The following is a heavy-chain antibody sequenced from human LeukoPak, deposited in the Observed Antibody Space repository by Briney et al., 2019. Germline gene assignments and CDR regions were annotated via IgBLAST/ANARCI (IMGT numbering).Heavy chain of an antibody. V-gene: IGHV3-11*01. J-gene: IGHJ4*02. D-gene: IGHD6-13*01. Sequence: PGGSLRLPCAASGFTFSDYYMSWIRQAPGKGLEWVSYISSSRSTIYYADSVKGRFTISRDNAKNSLYLQMNSLRAEDTAVYYCARIDSSSWYVDYWGQGTLVTVSS. CDR1: GFTFSDYY. CDR3: ARIDSSSWYVDY. CDR2: ISSSRSTI.